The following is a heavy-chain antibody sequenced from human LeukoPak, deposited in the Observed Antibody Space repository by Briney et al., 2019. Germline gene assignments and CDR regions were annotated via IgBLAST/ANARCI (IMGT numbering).Heavy chain of an antibody. CDR1: GFTFSIYS. J-gene: IGHJ4*02. V-gene: IGHV3-48*01. D-gene: IGHD3-16*01. CDR3: AREDYGTGYDY. Sequence: GGSLRLSCAASGFTFSIYSMNWVRQAPGKGLEWVSFNSNSRSTKYYADSVKGRFTISSDNAKNSMYLQMNSLRAEDTAVYYCAREDYGTGYDYWGQGALVTVSS. CDR2: NSNSRSTK.